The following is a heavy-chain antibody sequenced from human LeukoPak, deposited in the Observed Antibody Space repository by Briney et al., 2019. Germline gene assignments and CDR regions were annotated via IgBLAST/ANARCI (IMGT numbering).Heavy chain of an antibody. Sequence: TSETLSLTCTVSGGSISSGDYYWSWIRQPPGKGLEWIGYIFSSGGTSYNPSLKSRVTISGDTSKSQFSLKLTSVTAADTAVYHCARAGWYYGSGSYYMIDLWGQGTQVTVSS. CDR3: ARAGWYYGSGSYYMIDL. D-gene: IGHD3-10*01. CDR1: GGSISSGDYY. J-gene: IGHJ5*02. V-gene: IGHV4-30-4*01. CDR2: IFSSGGT.